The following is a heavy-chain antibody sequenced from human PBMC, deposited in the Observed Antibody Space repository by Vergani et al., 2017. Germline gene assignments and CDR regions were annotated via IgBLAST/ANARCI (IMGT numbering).Heavy chain of an antibody. CDR1: GFTFSTYA. V-gene: IGHV3-23*01. J-gene: IGHJ4*02. CDR3: ARRWSCSSSSCYADY. Sequence: VQLLESGGGLVQPGGSVRLSCAASGFTFSTYAMSWVRQGPGKGLEWVSGISKSGDTTYYADSVKGRFTISRDSSKNTLYLQMNSLRVEDTAVYYCARRWSCSSSSCYADYWGQGTLVTVSS. D-gene: IGHD2-2*01. CDR2: ISKSGDTT.